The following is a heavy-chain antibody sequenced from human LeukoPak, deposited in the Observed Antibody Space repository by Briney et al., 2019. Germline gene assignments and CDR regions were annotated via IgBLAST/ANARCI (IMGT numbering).Heavy chain of an antibody. Sequence: GASVKVSCKASGGTFSSYAISWVRQAPGQGLEWMGGIIPIFGTANYAQKFQGRVTITADESTSTAYMELSSLRSEDTAVYYCARDYCTNGVCQAAYYYYMDVWGKGTTVTVSS. CDR3: ARDYCTNGVCQAAYYYYMDV. J-gene: IGHJ6*03. CDR1: GGTFSSYA. V-gene: IGHV1-69*13. D-gene: IGHD2-8*01. CDR2: IIPIFGTA.